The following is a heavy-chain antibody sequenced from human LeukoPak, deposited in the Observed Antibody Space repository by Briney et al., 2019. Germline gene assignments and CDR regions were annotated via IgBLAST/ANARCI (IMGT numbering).Heavy chain of an antibody. CDR3: AKGSGHGDYGDY. CDR2: ISGSGGST. J-gene: IGHJ4*02. Sequence: GGSLRLSCAASGFTFSSYAMSWVRQAPGKGLEWVSAISGSGGSTYYADPVKGRFTISRDNPKNTLYLQMNSLRAEDTAVYYWAKGSGHGDYGDYGAQGPRVTVP. V-gene: IGHV3-23*01. CDR1: GFTFSSYA. D-gene: IGHD2-15*01.